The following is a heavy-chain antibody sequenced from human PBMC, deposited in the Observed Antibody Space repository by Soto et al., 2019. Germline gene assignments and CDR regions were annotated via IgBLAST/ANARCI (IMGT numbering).Heavy chain of an antibody. CDR2: ISGSGGNT. V-gene: IGHV3-23*04. Sequence: EVQLVESGGALVQPGGSLRLSCGASGFTFSSYVMSWVRRAPGKGLEWVSGISGSGGNTYYADSVKGRFTISRDNTRNTLFLQMNSLRAEYTALYFWVKEMGDYYDSSGSWFDPWGQGTLVTVSS. J-gene: IGHJ5*02. CDR1: GFTFSSYV. CDR3: VKEMGDYYDSSGSWFDP. D-gene: IGHD3-22*01.